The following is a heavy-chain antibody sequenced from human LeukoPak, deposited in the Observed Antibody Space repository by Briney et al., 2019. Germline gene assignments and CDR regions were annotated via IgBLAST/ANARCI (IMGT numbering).Heavy chain of an antibody. Sequence: TSETLSLTCTVSGGSISSSSYYWGWIRQPPGKGLEWIGSIYYSGSTYYNPSLKSRVTISVDTSKNQFSLKLSSVTAADTAVYYCARAGSNYGIYYYYYMDVWGKGTTVTVSS. CDR1: GGSISSSSYY. V-gene: IGHV4-39*07. D-gene: IGHD4-11*01. CDR3: ARAGSNYGIYYYYYMDV. J-gene: IGHJ6*03. CDR2: IYYSGST.